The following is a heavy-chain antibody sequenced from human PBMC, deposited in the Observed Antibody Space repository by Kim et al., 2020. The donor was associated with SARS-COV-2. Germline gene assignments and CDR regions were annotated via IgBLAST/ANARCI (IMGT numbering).Heavy chain of an antibody. CDR2: STT. Sequence: STTGSADSEKGRFTISRERAKNTLYLQMNSLRAEYTAIYYCARAYTAPDYWGQGTLVTVSS. D-gene: IGHD5-18*01. CDR3: ARAYTAPDY. J-gene: IGHJ4*02. V-gene: IGHV3-74*01.